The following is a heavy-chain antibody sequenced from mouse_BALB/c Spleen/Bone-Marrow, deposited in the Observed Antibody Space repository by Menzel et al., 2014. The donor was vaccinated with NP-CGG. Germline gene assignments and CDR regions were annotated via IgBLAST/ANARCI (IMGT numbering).Heavy chain of an antibody. V-gene: IGHV14-3*02. J-gene: IGHJ3*01. CDR1: GFNIKDTY. Sequence: EVQLQESGAELVKPGASVKLSCTASGFNIKDTYMHWVKQRPEQGLEWIGRIDPANGNTKYDPKFQGKATITADTSSNTAYLQLSSLTSEDTAVYYCANYYYGSSYGFAHWGQGTLVTVSA. CDR2: IDPANGNT. CDR3: ANYYYGSSYGFAH. D-gene: IGHD1-1*01.